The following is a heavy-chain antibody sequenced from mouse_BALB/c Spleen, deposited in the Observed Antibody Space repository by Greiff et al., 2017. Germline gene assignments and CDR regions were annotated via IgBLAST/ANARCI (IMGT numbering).Heavy chain of an antibody. J-gene: IGHJ3*01. Sequence: VKLMESGPGLVAPSQSLSITCTVSGFSLTSYGVHWVRQPPGKGLEWLGVIWAGGSTNYNSALMSRLSISKDNSKSQVFLKMNSLQTDDTAMYYCARDVIYYGNYGFAYWGQGTLVTVSA. V-gene: IGHV2-9*02. CDR1: GFSLTSYG. CDR3: ARDVIYYGNYGFAY. CDR2: IWAGGST. D-gene: IGHD2-1*01.